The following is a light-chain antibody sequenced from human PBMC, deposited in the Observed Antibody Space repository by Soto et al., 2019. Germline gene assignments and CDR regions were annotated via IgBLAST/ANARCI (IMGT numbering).Light chain of an antibody. J-gene: IGKJ1*01. CDR2: DAS. V-gene: IGKV1-5*01. CDR3: QQYNSYSWS. Sequence: DLQMTQSPSPLSASVGDRVTITCRGSQSISSWLAWYQQKPGKAPKLLIYDASSLESGVPSRFCGSGSGTEVTLTISSLQPDDFATYYCQQYNSYSWSCGQGTKVDIK. CDR1: QSISSW.